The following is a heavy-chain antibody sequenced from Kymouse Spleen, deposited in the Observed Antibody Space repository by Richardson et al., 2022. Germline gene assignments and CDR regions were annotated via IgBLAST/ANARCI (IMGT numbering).Heavy chain of an antibody. CDR1: GFTFSSYW. Sequence: EVQLVESGGGLVQPGGSLRLSCAASGFTFSSYWMSWVRQAPGKGLEWVANIKQDGSEKYYVDSVKGRFTISRDNAKNSLYLQMNSLRAEDTAVYYCARDKGGLGTKHYYGMDVWGQGTTVTVSS. D-gene: IGHD2-8*01,IGHD3-16*02. V-gene: IGHV3-7*01. J-gene: IGHJ6*02. CDR2: IKQDGSEK. CDR3: ARDKGGLGTKHYYGMDV.